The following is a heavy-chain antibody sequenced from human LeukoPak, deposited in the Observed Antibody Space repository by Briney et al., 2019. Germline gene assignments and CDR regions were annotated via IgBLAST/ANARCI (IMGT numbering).Heavy chain of an antibody. CDR2: MNPNSGNT. D-gene: IGHD3-3*01. CDR1: EYTFTGYY. V-gene: IGHV1-8*03. J-gene: IGHJ3*02. CDR3: ARGLRFWSGYYAGPFDI. Sequence: ASVKVSCKASEYTFTGYYIHWVRQATGQGLEWMGWMNPNSGNTGYAQKFQGRVTITRNTSISTAYMELSSLRSEDTAVYYCARGLRFWSGYYAGPFDIWGQGTMVTVSS.